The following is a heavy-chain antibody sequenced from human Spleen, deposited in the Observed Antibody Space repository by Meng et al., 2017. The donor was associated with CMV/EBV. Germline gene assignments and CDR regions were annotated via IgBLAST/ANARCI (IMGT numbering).Heavy chain of an antibody. D-gene: IGHD2-2*01. CDR2: INSDGSST. Sequence: GESLKISCAASGFTFSSYWMHWVRQAPGKGLVWVSRINSDGSSTTYADSVKGRFTISRDNAKNSLYLQMNSLRAEDTAVYYCARDLIVVVPAAIGESYYYYGMDVWGQGTTVTVSS. CDR3: ARDLIVVVPAAIGESYYYYGMDV. J-gene: IGHJ6*02. CDR1: GFTFSSYW. V-gene: IGHV3-74*01.